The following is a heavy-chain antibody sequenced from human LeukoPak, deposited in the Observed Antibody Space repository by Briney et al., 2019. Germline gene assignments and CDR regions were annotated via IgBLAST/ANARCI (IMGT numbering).Heavy chain of an antibody. J-gene: IGHJ4*02. Sequence: GESLKIPCKGSGYSFTNYWIGWGRQLPGKGLEWMGITYPGESDTRYSSSFQGQATISADKSISTVYLQWSSLKASDTAMYYCARFAYGNGNFPGHYWGQGTLVTVSS. CDR3: ARFAYGNGNFPGHY. V-gene: IGHV5-51*01. CDR1: GYSFTNYW. CDR2: TYPGESDT. D-gene: IGHD2/OR15-2a*01.